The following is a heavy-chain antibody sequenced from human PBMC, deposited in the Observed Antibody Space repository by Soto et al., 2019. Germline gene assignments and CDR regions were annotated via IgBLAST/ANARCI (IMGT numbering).Heavy chain of an antibody. CDR2: VYYSGTT. Sequence: SETLSLTCSVSGGSVSDKTYYWSWIRQPPGKRLEWIGYVYYSGTTNYPPTLKSRVTISVDLSKNRFSLRLSSVTTADTALYYCARTTAVPNTLRSRYFFDYWGQGTLVTVSS. CDR3: ARTTAVPNTLRSRYFFDY. CDR1: GGSVSDKTYY. D-gene: IGHD4-17*01. V-gene: IGHV4-61*01. J-gene: IGHJ4*02.